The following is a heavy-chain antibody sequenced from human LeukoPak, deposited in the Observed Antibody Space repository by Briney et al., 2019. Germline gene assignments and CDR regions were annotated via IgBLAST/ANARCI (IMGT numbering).Heavy chain of an antibody. J-gene: IGHJ6*03. CDR1: GFTFSNAW. CDR3: ARAYCGGDCFGDYYYYYMDV. CDR2: ISSSSSYI. Sequence: GGSLRLSCAASGFTFSNAWMNWVRQAPGKGLEWVSSISSSSSYIYYADSVKGRFTISRDNAKNSLYLQMNSLRAEDTAVYYCARAYCGGDCFGDYYYYYMDVWGKGTTVTVSS. V-gene: IGHV3-21*01. D-gene: IGHD2-21*02.